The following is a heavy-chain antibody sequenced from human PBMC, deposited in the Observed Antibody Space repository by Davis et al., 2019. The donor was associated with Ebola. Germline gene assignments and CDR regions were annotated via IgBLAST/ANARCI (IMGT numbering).Heavy chain of an antibody. CDR2: MNPNSGNT. D-gene: IGHD1-26*01. J-gene: IGHJ4*02. Sequence: AASVKVSCKASGYTFTSYDINWVRQATGQGLEWMGWMNPNSGNTGYAQKFQDRVTMTTDTSTNTAHMELRSLRSDDTAVYYCTRRVGARSGFDYWGQGSLVTVSP. CDR3: TRRVGARSGFDY. CDR1: GYTFTSYD. V-gene: IGHV1-8*01.